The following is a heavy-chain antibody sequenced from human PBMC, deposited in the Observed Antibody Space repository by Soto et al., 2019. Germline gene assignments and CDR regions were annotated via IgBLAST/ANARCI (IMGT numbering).Heavy chain of an antibody. CDR3: AKDRQWLAEGAFDI. J-gene: IGHJ3*02. CDR2: VSYDGNDK. D-gene: IGHD6-19*01. CDR1: GFAFSRYG. V-gene: IGHV3-30*18. Sequence: GGSLRLSCAASGFAFSRYGMHWVRQAPGKGLEWVAVVSYDGNDKYYADSVKGRFTISRDNSKNTLYLQMNSLRAEDTAVYYCAKDRQWLAEGAFDIWGQGTMVTVSS.